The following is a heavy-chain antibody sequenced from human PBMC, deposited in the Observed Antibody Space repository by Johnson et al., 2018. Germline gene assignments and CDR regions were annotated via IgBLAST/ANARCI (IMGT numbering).Heavy chain of an antibody. J-gene: IGHJ6*02. CDR1: GFTFSSYA. D-gene: IGHD1-7*01. CDR3: ARELSYWTYCIYYYVMAV. CDR2: ISSNGGRT. V-gene: IGHV3-64*01. Sequence: VQLVQSGGGVVQPGRSLRLSCAASGFTFSSYAMHWVRQAPGKGLEYVSAISSNGGRTYYANSVKGIFTISRDNSKNTLYLKMNSLRAEDTAVFYCARELSYWTYCIYYYVMAVWGQGTTVTVSS.